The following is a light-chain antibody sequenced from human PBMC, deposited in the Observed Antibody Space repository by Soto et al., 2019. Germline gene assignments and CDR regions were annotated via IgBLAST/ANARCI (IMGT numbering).Light chain of an antibody. CDR1: SSDVGGYNY. V-gene: IGLV2-11*01. Sequence: QSALTRPRSVSGFAGQSVTIFCTGTSSDVGGYNYVSWYQQYPGTAPKLMIYDVSMRPSGVPDRFSGSKSGNTASLTISGLQAEDEADYYCCSYAGSYTFYVFGTGTKVTVL. CDR2: DVS. CDR3: CSYAGSYTFYV. J-gene: IGLJ1*01.